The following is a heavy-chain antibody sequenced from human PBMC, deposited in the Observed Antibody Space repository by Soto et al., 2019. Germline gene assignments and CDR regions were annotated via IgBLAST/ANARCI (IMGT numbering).Heavy chain of an antibody. CDR3: ARGDATYVWVSYRQYYFDY. D-gene: IGHD3-16*02. CDR2: IYYSGST. Sequence: QVQLQESGPGLVKPSQTLSLTCTVSVGSISSADYYWSWIRQPPGKGLEWIGYIYYSGSTYYNPSLKSRVTISVDTSKNQFSLKLSSVTAADTAVYYCARGDATYVWVSYRQYYFDYWGQGTLVTVSS. J-gene: IGHJ4*02. CDR1: VGSISSADYY. V-gene: IGHV4-30-4*01.